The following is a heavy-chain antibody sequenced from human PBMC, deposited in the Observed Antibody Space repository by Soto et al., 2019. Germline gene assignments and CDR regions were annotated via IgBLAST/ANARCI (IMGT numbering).Heavy chain of an antibody. CDR2: STWNGGSV. CDR1: GFTFGDYA. Sequence: HPGGSLRLSCAASGFTFGDYAMHWVRQAPGKGLEWVSGSTWNGGSVGYADSVKGRFTISRDNAKNSLYLQMNSLRAEDTAVYYCASEPNADHYPSPNDYWGQGTLVTVSS. V-gene: IGHV3-9*01. D-gene: IGHD3-10*01. CDR3: ASEPNADHYPSPNDY. J-gene: IGHJ4*02.